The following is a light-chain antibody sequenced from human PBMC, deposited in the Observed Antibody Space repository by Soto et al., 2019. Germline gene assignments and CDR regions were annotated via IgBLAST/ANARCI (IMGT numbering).Light chain of an antibody. V-gene: IGKV3-20*01. J-gene: IGKJ5*01. CDR3: QQANTFPIT. Sequence: DIVLTQSPGTLSLSPGERATLSCRASQTLSPNYLAWCQQKPGHPPRLLIYGSSKRATGIPDRFSGSGSGTDFTLTISSLLPEDFATYFCQQANTFPITFGQGTRLEIK. CDR2: GSS. CDR1: QTLSPNY.